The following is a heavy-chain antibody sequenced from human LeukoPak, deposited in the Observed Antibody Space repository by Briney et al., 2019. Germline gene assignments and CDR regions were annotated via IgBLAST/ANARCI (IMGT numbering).Heavy chain of an antibody. V-gene: IGHV4-30-2*01. CDR2: IYHSGST. CDR3: ARAKGSRDGYNFLDY. D-gene: IGHD5-24*01. Sequence: SQTLSLTCAVSGGSISTGGYYWSWIRQPPGKGLEWIGYIYHSGSTYYNPSLKSRVTISVDRSKNQFSLKLSSVTAADTAVYYCARAKGSRDGYNFLDYWGQGTLVTVSS. CDR1: GGSISTGGYY. J-gene: IGHJ4*02.